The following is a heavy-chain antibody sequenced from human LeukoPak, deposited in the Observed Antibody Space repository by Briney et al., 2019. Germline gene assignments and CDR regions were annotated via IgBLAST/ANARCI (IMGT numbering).Heavy chain of an antibody. Sequence: PGGSLRPSCAASGFTFSNYWMHWVRQAPGKGLVWVSRINSDKSITNYADSVKGRFTISRDNAKNTLHLQMSSLSAEDTAVYYCARITVTTVDAFDIWGQGTMVTVSS. V-gene: IGHV3-74*01. J-gene: IGHJ3*02. D-gene: IGHD4-17*01. CDR1: GFTFSNYW. CDR3: ARITVTTVDAFDI. CDR2: INSDKSIT.